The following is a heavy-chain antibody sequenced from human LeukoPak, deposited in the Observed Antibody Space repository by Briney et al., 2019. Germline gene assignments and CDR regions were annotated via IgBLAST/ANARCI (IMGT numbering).Heavy chain of an antibody. CDR1: GGTFSSYT. J-gene: IGHJ3*02. D-gene: IGHD3-22*01. V-gene: IGHV1-69*02. CDR3: ARAGGYYDNAFDI. CDR2: IIPILGIA. Sequence: ASVKVSCKASGGTFSSYTISWVRQAPGQGLEWMGRIIPILGIANYAQEFQGRVTITADKSTSTAYMELSSLRSEDTAVYYCARAGGYYDNAFDIWGQGTMVTVSS.